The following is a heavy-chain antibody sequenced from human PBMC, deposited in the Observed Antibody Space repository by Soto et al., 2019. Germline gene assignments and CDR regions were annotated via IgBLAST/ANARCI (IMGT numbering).Heavy chain of an antibody. CDR2: IYYSGST. D-gene: IGHD5-18*01. CDR3: ASRGYSYGANFDY. V-gene: IGHV4-59*08. Sequence: PSETLSLTCTVSGGSISIYYWSWIRQPPGKGLEWIGYIYYSGSTNYNPSLKSRVTISVDTSKNQFSLKLSSVTAADTAVYYCASRGYSYGANFDYWGQGTLVTVSS. CDR1: GGSISIYY. J-gene: IGHJ4*02.